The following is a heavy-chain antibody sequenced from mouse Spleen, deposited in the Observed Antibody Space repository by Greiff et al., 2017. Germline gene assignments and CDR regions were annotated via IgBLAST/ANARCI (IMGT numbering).Heavy chain of an antibody. CDR3: ARDGIITTVVVPYYYAMDY. D-gene: IGHD1-1*01. CDR2: ISDGGSYT. CDR1: GFTFSSYA. V-gene: IGHV5-4*01. J-gene: IGHJ4*01. Sequence: EVKLMESGGGLVKPGGSLKLSCAASGFTFSSYAMSWVRQTPEKRLEWVATISDGGSYTYYPDNVKGRFTISRDNAKNNLYLQMSHLKSEDTAMYYCARDGIITTVVVPYYYAMDYWGQGTSVTVSS.